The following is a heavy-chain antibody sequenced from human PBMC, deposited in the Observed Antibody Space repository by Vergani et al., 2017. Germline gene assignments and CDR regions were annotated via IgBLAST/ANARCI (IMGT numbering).Heavy chain of an antibody. Sequence: QVQLVQSGAEVKKPGASVKVSCQASGYTFTSYYMHWVRQAPGQGLEWMGIINPSGGSTSYAQKFQGRVTMTRDTSTSTVYMELSSLRSEDTAVYYCARGGLEQQLDPYYIDYWGQGTLVTVSS. V-gene: IGHV1-46*03. CDR1: GYTFTSYY. CDR2: INPSGGST. D-gene: IGHD6-13*01. J-gene: IGHJ4*02. CDR3: ARGGLEQQLDPYYIDY.